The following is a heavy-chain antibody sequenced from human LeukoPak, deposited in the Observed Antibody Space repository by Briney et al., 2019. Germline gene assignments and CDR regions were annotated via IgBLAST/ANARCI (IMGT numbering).Heavy chain of an antibody. J-gene: IGHJ4*02. Sequence: ASETLSLTCAVYGGSFSGYYWSWIRQPPGKGLEWIGEINHSGSTNYNPSLKSRVTISVDTSKNQFSLKLSSVTAADTAVYYCARRPPWIFDYWGQGTLVTVSS. CDR2: INHSGST. CDR3: ARRPPWIFDY. D-gene: IGHD1-1*01. V-gene: IGHV4-34*01. CDR1: GGSFSGYY.